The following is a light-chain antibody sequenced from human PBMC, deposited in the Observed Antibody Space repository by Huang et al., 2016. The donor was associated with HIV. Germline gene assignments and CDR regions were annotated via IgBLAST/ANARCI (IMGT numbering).Light chain of an antibody. CDR2: STS. J-gene: IGKJ1*01. Sequence: DIQMTQSPSSLSAFVGDTVTITCRASQGISNSVAWYQQKPGKAPKLLRYSTSRLESGVPSRFLGGGSGTDYTLTINSLQPDDFATYYCQQYYTSPTFGQGSKVEIK. CDR1: QGISNS. V-gene: IGKV1-NL1*01. CDR3: QQYYTSPT.